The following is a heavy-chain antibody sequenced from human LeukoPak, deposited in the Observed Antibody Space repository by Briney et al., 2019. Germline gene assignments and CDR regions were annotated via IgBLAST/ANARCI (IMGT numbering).Heavy chain of an antibody. Sequence: PSETLSLTCTVSGGSISSSSYYWGWIRQPPGKGLEWIGSIYYSGSTYYNPSLKSRVTISVDTSKNQFSLKLSSVTAADTAVYYCAIHSSSWFLDAFDIWGQGTMVTVSS. CDR2: IYYSGST. V-gene: IGHV4-39*01. CDR3: AIHSSSWFLDAFDI. CDR1: GGSISSSSYY. J-gene: IGHJ3*02. D-gene: IGHD6-13*01.